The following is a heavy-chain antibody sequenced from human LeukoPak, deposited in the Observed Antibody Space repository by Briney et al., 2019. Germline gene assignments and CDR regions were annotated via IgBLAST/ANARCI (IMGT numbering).Heavy chain of an antibody. CDR1: GYTFTGYY. Sequence: ASVKVSCKASGYTFTGYYMHWVRQAPGQGLEWXGWINPNSGGTNYAQKFQGWVTMTRDTSISTAYMELSRLRSDDTAVYYCARAGDIVVDAFDIWGQGTMVTVSS. D-gene: IGHD2-15*01. J-gene: IGHJ3*02. V-gene: IGHV1-2*04. CDR2: INPNSGGT. CDR3: ARAGDIVVDAFDI.